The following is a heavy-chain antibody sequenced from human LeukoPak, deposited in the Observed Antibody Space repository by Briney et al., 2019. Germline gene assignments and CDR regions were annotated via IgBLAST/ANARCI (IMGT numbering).Heavy chain of an antibody. D-gene: IGHD6-19*01. J-gene: IGHJ4*02. CDR2: ISAYNGNT. V-gene: IGHV1-18*01. CDR1: GYTFTCYG. CDR3: ASYSSGWYGGGY. Sequence: ASVKVSCKASGYTFTCYGISWVRQAPGQGLEWMGWISAYNGNTNYAQKLQGRVTMTTDTSTSTAYMELRSLRSDDTAVYYCASYSSGWYGGGYWGQGTLVTVSS.